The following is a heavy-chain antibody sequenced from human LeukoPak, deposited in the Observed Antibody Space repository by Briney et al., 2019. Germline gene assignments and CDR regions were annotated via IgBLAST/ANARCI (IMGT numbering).Heavy chain of an antibody. CDR2: VNPNSGGT. V-gene: IGHV1-2*02. CDR1: GYTFTGYY. D-gene: IGHD2-2*01. CDR3: ARDVVVPAVSFDY. Sequence: ASVKVSCKASGYTFTGYYMHWVRQAPGQGLEWMGWVNPNSGGTNYAQKFQGRVTMTRDTSISTAYMELSRLRSDDTAVYYCARDVVVPAVSFDYWGQGTLVTVSS. J-gene: IGHJ4*02.